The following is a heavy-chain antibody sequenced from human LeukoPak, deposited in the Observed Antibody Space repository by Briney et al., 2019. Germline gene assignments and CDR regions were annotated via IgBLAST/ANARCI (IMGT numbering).Heavy chain of an antibody. CDR2: INPNSGGT. Sequence: GASVKVSCKASGYTFTGYYMHWVRQAPGQGLEWMGWINPNSGGTNYAQKFQGRVTMTRDTSISTAYMELSRLRSDDTAVYYCARENYGDYEVDYYYVMDVWGQGTTVTVSS. J-gene: IGHJ6*02. D-gene: IGHD4-17*01. CDR3: ARENYGDYEVDYYYVMDV. CDR1: GYTFTGYY. V-gene: IGHV1-2*02.